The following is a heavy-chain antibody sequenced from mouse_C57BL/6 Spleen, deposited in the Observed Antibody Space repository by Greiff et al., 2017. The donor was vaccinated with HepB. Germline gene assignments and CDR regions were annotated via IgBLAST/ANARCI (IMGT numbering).Heavy chain of an antibody. V-gene: IGHV1-18*01. J-gene: IGHJ3*01. CDR3: ARPLYDGYPGAY. D-gene: IGHD2-3*01. CDR1: GYTFTDYN. CDR2: INPNNGGT. Sequence: VQLQQSGPELVKPGASVKIPCKASGYTFTDYNMDWVKQSHGKSLEWIGDINPNNGGTIYNQKFKGKATLTVDKSSSTAYMELRSLTSEDTAVYYCARPLYDGYPGAYWGQGTLVTVSA.